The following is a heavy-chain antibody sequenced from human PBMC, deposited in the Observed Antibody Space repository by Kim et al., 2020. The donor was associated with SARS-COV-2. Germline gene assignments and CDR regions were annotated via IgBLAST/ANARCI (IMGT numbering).Heavy chain of an antibody. CDR3: ARDHSSGTTGAFDV. Sequence: SVKVSCKASGGTFGNSAINWVRQAPGQGLEWMGGIVPIFGTSNYAQRFQDRVTITADESTTTAYMEFSSLRSDDTAMYYCARDHSSGTTGAFDVWVKGT. CDR2: IVPIFGTS. D-gene: IGHD1-1*01. J-gene: IGHJ3*01. V-gene: IGHV1-69*13. CDR1: GGTFGNSA.